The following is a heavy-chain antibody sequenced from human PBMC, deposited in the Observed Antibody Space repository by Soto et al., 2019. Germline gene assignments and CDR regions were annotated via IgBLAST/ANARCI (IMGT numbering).Heavy chain of an antibody. D-gene: IGHD3-22*01. CDR1: GYTFTGYY. V-gene: IGHV1-2*04. CDR3: AREAYLGSSGYYYGAFDI. J-gene: IGHJ3*02. CDR2: INPNSGGT. Sequence: ASVKVSCKASGYTFTGYYMHWVRQAPGQGLEWMGWINPNSGGTNYAQKFQGWVTMTRDTSISTAYMELSRLRSDDTAVYYCAREAYLGSSGYYYGAFDIWGQGTMVTVSS.